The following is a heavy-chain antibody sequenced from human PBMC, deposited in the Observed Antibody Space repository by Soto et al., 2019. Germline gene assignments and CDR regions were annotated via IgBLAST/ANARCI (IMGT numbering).Heavy chain of an antibody. V-gene: IGHV3-30-3*01. CDR1: GFTFSSYA. J-gene: IGHJ5*02. CDR3: ARDTLVGAMYNWFDP. CDR2: ISYDGSNK. D-gene: IGHD1-26*01. Sequence: GGSLRLSCAASGFTFSSYAMHWVRQAPGKGLEWVAVISYDGSNKYYADSVKGRFTISRDNSKNTLYLQMNSLRAEDTAVYYCARDTLVGAMYNWFDPWGQGTLVTVSS.